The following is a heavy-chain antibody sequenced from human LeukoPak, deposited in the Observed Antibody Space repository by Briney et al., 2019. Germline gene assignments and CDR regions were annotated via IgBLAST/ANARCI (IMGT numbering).Heavy chain of an antibody. CDR3: AREPGGNYYFDY. Sequence: ASVKVSCKASGYTFTRYYMHWVRQAPGQGLEWMGVISPSGSSTTYAQNFQGRVTMTTDTSTSTIYMDLSTLRSEDTAVYYCAREPGGNYYFDYWGQGTLVTVSS. V-gene: IGHV1-46*01. D-gene: IGHD4-23*01. CDR2: ISPSGSST. J-gene: IGHJ4*02. CDR1: GYTFTRYY.